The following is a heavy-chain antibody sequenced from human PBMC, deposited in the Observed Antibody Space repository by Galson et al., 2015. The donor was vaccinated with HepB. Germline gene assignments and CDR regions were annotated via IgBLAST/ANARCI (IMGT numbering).Heavy chain of an antibody. V-gene: IGHV3-23*01. D-gene: IGHD6-6*01. CDR3: AKSGGYSSSSCYFDY. CDR2: ISGSSGNT. J-gene: IGHJ4*02. Sequence: SLRLSCAASGFTFSSYAMSWVRQAPGKGLEWVSGISGSSGNTYHADSVKGRFTISRDNSKNMLYLQMNSLRAEDTAVYYCAKSGGYSSSSCYFDYWGQGTLVTVSS. CDR1: GFTFSSYA.